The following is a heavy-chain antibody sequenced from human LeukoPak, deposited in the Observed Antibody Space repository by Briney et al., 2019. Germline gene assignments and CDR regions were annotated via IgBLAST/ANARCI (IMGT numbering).Heavy chain of an antibody. J-gene: IGHJ5*02. Sequence: SETLSLTCTVSGGSISSSDYLWGWVRQPPGKGLEWIGDFYYNGVTSYNPSLKSRVTISVDTSKNQISLKLTSVTAADTAVYYRMRRNYGSGRVDPWGQGTLVTVSS. CDR1: GGSISSSDYL. V-gene: IGHV4-39*01. D-gene: IGHD3-10*01. CDR2: FYYNGVT. CDR3: MRRNYGSGRVDP.